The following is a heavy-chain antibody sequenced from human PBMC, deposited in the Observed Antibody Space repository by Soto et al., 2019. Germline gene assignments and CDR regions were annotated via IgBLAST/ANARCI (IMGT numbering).Heavy chain of an antibody. CDR3: ARHEANYYNFYVMDV. J-gene: IGHJ6*02. CDR2: IHPGESDT. Sequence: PGESLKISCKSYGYSFTTYLIACVRQIAGKGLEWMVSIHPGESDTRYSPSFQGQVTISADRSITTAYLQWSSLKASDTAMYYCARHEANYYNFYVMDVCGQATTVTVSS. V-gene: IGHV5-51*01. CDR1: GYSFTTYL.